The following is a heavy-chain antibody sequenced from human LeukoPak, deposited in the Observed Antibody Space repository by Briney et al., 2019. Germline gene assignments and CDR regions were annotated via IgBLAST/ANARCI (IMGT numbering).Heavy chain of an antibody. CDR2: ISGSGGST. D-gene: IGHD2-15*01. J-gene: IGHJ4*02. CDR3: AKDSIVVVVAATSGFDY. V-gene: IGHV3-23*01. CDR1: GFTFSSYA. Sequence: PGGSLRLSCAASGFTFSSYAMSWVRQAPGKELEWVSGISGSGGSTYYADSVKGRFTISRDNSKNTLYLQMNSLRAEDTAVYYCAKDSIVVVVAATSGFDYWGQGTLVTVS.